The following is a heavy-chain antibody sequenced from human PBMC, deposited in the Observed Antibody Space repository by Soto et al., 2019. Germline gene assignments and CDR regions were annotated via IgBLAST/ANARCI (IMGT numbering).Heavy chain of an antibody. CDR3: ARPPGYVSDWYYFDL. Sequence: GASVKVSCKASGYTFTDYYMHWVRQAPGQGFEWVGRISPKSGGTNYAQKFQGRVTMTRDTSLNTAYMELSSLMFEDTAVYYCARPPGYVSDWYYFDLWGQGTLVTVSS. CDR1: GYTFTDYY. J-gene: IGHJ4*02. D-gene: IGHD3-9*01. V-gene: IGHV1-2*02. CDR2: ISPKSGGT.